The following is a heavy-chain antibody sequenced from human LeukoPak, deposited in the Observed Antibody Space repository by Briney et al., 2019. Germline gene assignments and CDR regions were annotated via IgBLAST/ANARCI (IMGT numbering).Heavy chain of an antibody. D-gene: IGHD2-21*01. CDR3: ARSLAPSASWSPVLWNYYYYGMDV. CDR1: GFTVSSNY. Sequence: GGSLRLSCAASGFTVSSNYMSWVRQAPGKGLEWVSVIYSGGSTYYADSVKGQFTISRDNSKNTLYLQMNSLRAEDTAVYYCARSLAPSASWSPVLWNYYYYGMDVWGQGTTVTVSS. V-gene: IGHV3-53*01. CDR2: IYSGGST. J-gene: IGHJ6*02.